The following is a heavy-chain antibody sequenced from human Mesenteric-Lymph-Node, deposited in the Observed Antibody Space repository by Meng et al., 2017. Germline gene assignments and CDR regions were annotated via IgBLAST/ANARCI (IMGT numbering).Heavy chain of an antibody. CDR1: GYTFTSYD. Sequence: ASVKVSCKASGYTFTSYDINWVRQATGQGLEWMGWMNPNSGNTGYAQKFQGRVTITRNTSISTAYMELSSLRSEDTAVYYCARDVTGDGLINIDHWGQGTLVTVSS. D-gene: IGHD7-27*01. CDR3: ARDVTGDGLINIDH. J-gene: IGHJ4*02. CDR2: MNPNSGNT. V-gene: IGHV1-8*03.